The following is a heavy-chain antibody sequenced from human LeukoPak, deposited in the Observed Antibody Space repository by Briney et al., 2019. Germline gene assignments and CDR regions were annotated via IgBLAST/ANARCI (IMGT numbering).Heavy chain of an antibody. CDR2: ISAYNGNT. J-gene: IGHJ4*02. CDR1: GYTFTSYG. V-gene: IGHV1-18*01. Sequence: ASVKVSCKASGYTFTSYGISWVRQAPGQGLEWMGWISAYNGNTNYAQKLQGRVTMTTDTSTSTAYMELRSLRSDDTAMYYCARDSSGYYLLDYWGQGTLVTVSS. CDR3: ARDSSGYYLLDY. D-gene: IGHD3-22*01.